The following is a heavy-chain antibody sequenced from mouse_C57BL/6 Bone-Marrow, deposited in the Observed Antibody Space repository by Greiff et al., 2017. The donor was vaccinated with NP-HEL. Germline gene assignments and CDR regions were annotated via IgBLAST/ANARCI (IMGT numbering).Heavy chain of an antibody. Sequence: QVHVKQSGAELVRPGTSVKVSCKASGYAFTNYLIEWVKQRPGQGLEWIGVINPGSGGTNYNEKFKGQATLTADKSSSTAYMQLSSLTSEDSAVYSCARGSAVVDDLYFDGWGTGTTVTAST. CDR3: ARGSAVVDDLYFDG. J-gene: IGHJ1*03. CDR1: GYAFTNYL. CDR2: INPGSGGT. V-gene: IGHV1-54*01. D-gene: IGHD1-1*01.